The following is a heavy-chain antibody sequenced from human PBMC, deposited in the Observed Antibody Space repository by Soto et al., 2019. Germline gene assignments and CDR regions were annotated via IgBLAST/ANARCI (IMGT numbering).Heavy chain of an antibody. D-gene: IGHD6-6*01. Sequence: ASVQVSCKASGYTFTSYDINWVRQATGQGLEWMGWMNPNSGNTGYAQKFQGRVTMTRNTSISTAYMELSSLRSEDTDVYYCARGYSSSARYGMDVWGQGTTVTVSS. V-gene: IGHV1-8*01. CDR2: MNPNSGNT. J-gene: IGHJ6*02. CDR1: GYTFTSYD. CDR3: ARGYSSSARYGMDV.